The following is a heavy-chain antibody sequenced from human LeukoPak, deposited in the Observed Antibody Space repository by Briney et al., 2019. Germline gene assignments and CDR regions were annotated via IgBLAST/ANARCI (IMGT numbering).Heavy chain of an antibody. D-gene: IGHD4-17*01. CDR1: GYTFIGYY. V-gene: IGHV1-2*06. CDR3: ARSLYGDYFFDY. CDR2: FNPNTRGT. J-gene: IGHJ4*02. Sequence: ASVKVSCKASGYTFIGYYMHWVRQAPGQGLEWMGRFNPNTRGTSYAQKFQDRVTMTRETTISTAYMEVSRMRSDDTPVYYCARSLYGDYFFDYWGQGTLVTVSS.